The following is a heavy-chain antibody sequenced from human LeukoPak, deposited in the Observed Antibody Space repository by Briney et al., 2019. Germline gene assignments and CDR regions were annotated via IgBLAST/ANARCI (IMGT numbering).Heavy chain of an antibody. Sequence: PGGSLRLSCAASEFTFSSYGMHWVRQAPGKGLEWVAFIRNDGSDKYYADSVKGRFTISRDNFKKTMFLEMNSLRTEDTAVYHCAKDRWVGATDYFDYWGPGTQVTVST. V-gene: IGHV3-30*02. CDR1: EFTFSSYG. CDR2: IRNDGSDK. J-gene: IGHJ4*02. CDR3: AKDRWVGATDYFDY. D-gene: IGHD1-26*01.